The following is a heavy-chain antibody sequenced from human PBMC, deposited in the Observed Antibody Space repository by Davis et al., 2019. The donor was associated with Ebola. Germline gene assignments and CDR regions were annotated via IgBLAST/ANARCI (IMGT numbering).Heavy chain of an antibody. Sequence: PEGSLRISCAASGFTFSSYAMHWVRQAPGKGLEWVAVISYDGSNKYYADSVKGRFTISRDNSKNTLYLQMNSLRAEDTAVYYCTRAAAESNFDYCVHGTLVTVSS. D-gene: IGHD6-13*01. J-gene: IGHJ4*01. CDR2: ISYDGSNK. V-gene: IGHV3-30*04. CDR3: TRAAAESNFDY. CDR1: GFTFSSYA.